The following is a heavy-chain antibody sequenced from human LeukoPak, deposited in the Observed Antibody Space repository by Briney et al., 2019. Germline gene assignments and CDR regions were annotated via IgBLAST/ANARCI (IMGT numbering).Heavy chain of an antibody. J-gene: IGHJ3*02. D-gene: IGHD1-1*01. Sequence: AAVKVSCKASGYTFTSYGISWVRQAPGQGLEWMGWISAYNGNTNYAQKLQGRVTMTTDTSTSTAYMELRSLRSDDTAVYYCASLLGVVLDWNDLQNAFDIWGQGTMVTVSS. CDR3: ASLLGVVLDWNDLQNAFDI. V-gene: IGHV1-18*01. CDR1: GYTFTSYG. CDR2: ISAYNGNT.